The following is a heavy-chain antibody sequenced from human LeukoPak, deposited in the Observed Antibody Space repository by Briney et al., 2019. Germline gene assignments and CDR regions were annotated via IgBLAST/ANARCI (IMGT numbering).Heavy chain of an antibody. J-gene: IGHJ5*02. CDR1: GGSFSGYY. CDR2: INHSGST. Sequence: SETLSLTCAVYGGSFSGYYWSWIRQPPGKGLEWIGEINHSGSTNYNPSLKSRVTISVDTSKNQFSLKLSSVTAAATAVYYCARGQGAVPAAISWFDPWGKETLVTVSS. CDR3: ARGQGAVPAAISWFDP. D-gene: IGHD2-2*02. V-gene: IGHV4-34*01.